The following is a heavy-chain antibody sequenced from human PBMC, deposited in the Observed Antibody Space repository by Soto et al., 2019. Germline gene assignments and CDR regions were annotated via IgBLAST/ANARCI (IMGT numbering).Heavy chain of an antibody. CDR1: GGTFSTYA. V-gene: IGHV1-69*01. J-gene: IGHJ6*02. CDR2: IIPIFNTA. D-gene: IGHD5-12*01. Sequence: QVQLVQSGAEVQKPGSSVKVSCKASGGTFSTYAISWVRQAPGQGLEWMGGIIPIFNTANYPQKFQGRVTITADASTSTAYMEVSSLRSDDTAVYYCARDGGYDPSYYYYGMYVWGQGTTVIVSS. CDR3: ARDGGYDPSYYYYGMYV.